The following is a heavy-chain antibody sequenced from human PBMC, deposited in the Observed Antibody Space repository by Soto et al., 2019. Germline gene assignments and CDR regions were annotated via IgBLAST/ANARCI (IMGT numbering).Heavy chain of an antibody. CDR2: INPSDGNR. CDR3: ARDRLRGYDSSGFYT. J-gene: IGHJ5*02. D-gene: IGHD3-22*01. Sequence: VKVSCKSSGYTFTRCGINWVRQAPGQGLEWMGWINPSDGNRNFAQKFEDRVTMTTATSTNTVFLELRSLKSDDTAIYYCARDRLRGYDSSGFYTWGQGTMVTVSS. CDR1: GYTFTRCG. V-gene: IGHV1-18*01.